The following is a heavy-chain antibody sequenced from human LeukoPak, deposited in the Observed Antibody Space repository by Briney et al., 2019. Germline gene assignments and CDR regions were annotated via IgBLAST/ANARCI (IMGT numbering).Heavy chain of an antibody. CDR2: INHSGST. V-gene: IGHV4-34*01. CDR3: ARGPYYDFWSGLHYYYYMDV. CDR1: GGSFSGYY. J-gene: IGHJ6*03. D-gene: IGHD3-3*01. Sequence: SETLSLTCAVYGGSFSGYYWSWIRQPPGKGLEWIGEINHSGSTNYNPSLKSRVTISVDTSKNQFSLKLSSVTAADTAVYYCARGPYYDFWSGLHYYYYMDVWGKGTTVTVSS.